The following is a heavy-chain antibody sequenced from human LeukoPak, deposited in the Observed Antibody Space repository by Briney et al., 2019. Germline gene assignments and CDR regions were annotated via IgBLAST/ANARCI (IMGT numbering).Heavy chain of an antibody. J-gene: IGHJ4*02. V-gene: IGHV4-4*02. D-gene: IGHD3-10*01. CDR3: ARGGQLLWFGVDY. CDR2: IYHSGST. Sequence: SETLSLTCAVSGGSISSSNWWSWVRQPPGKGLEWIGEIYHSGSTNYNPSLKSRVTISVDTSKNQFSLKLSSVTAADTAVYYCARGGQLLWFGVDYWGQGTLVTVSS. CDR1: GGSISSSNW.